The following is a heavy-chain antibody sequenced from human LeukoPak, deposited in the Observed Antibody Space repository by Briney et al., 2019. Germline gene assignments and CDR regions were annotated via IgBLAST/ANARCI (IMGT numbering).Heavy chain of an antibody. CDR2: IYYSGST. CDR3: ARGKYYYDSSGYYFIDY. D-gene: IGHD3-22*01. V-gene: IGHV4-59*01. Sequence: SETLSLTCTVSGGSISSYYWSRIRQPPGKRLEWIGYIYYSGSTNYNPSLKSRVTISVDTSKNQFSLKLSSVTAADTAVYYCARGKYYYDSSGYYFIDYWGQGTLVTVSS. CDR1: GGSISSYY. J-gene: IGHJ4*02.